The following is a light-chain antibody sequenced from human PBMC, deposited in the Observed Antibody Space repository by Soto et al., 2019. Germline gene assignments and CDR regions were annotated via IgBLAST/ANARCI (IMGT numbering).Light chain of an antibody. CDR2: GAS. CDR1: QSVSSSY. CDR3: QQYASSPNT. J-gene: IGKJ4*01. V-gene: IGKV3-20*01. Sequence: EIVLTQSPGTLSLSPGERATLSCRASQSVSSSYLAWYQQKPGQAPRLLIYGASSRATGIPDRFSGSGSGTDVTITISRLEAADCAVYYCQQYASSPNTFGGGTPVPIK.